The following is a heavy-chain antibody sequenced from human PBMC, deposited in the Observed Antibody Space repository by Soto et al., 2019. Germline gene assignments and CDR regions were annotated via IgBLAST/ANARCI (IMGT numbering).Heavy chain of an antibody. CDR3: VRDVNYYDSSGARDY. CDR1: GFTFSTYS. V-gene: IGHV3-21*01. D-gene: IGHD3-22*01. Sequence: EVQLVESGGGLVKPGGSLRLSCAASGFTFSTYSLHWVRQAPGKGLEWVSSISSTSSYIYYADSVKGRFTISRDNAKNSLYLQMKSIRAEDTAVYYCVRDVNYYDSSGARDYWGQGTLVTVSS. CDR2: ISSTSSYI. J-gene: IGHJ4*02.